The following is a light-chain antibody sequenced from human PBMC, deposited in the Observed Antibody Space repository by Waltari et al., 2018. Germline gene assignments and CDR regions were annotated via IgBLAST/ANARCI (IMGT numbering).Light chain of an antibody. CDR3: ASWDGSLSGRV. Sequence: QSVLTQPPSASGTPGQRVLISCYGSSSNLGSTYVYWYQQTPGTAPKLLIYKNDHRPSGVPDRFSGSKSGTSASLAISGLRSEDEADYFCASWDGSLSGRVFGGGTKLSVL. V-gene: IGLV1-47*01. CDR1: SSNLGSTY. J-gene: IGLJ3*02. CDR2: KND.